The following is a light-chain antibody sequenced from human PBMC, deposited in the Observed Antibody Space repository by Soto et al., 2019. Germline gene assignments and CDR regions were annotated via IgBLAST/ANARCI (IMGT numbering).Light chain of an antibody. CDR3: CSYAGSYTYV. V-gene: IGLV2-11*01. Sequence: QSALTQPRSVSGSPGQSVTISCTGTSSDVGNYNYVSWYQQHPGKAPKLMIYDVIKRPSGVPDRFSGSKSGITASLAISGLQAEAEADYYCCSYAGSYTYVFGNGTKVTV. CDR2: DVI. CDR1: SSDVGNYNY. J-gene: IGLJ1*01.